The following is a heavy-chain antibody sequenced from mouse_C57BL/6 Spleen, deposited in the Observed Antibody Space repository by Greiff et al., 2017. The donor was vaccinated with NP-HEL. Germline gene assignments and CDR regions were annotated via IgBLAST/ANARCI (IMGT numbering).Heavy chain of an antibody. J-gene: IGHJ4*01. CDR3: ARETGTDAMDY. Sequence: EVKLMESEGGLVQPGSSMKLSCKASGFTFSDYYMAWVRQVPEKGLEWVANINYDGSSTYYLDSLKSRFIISRDNAKNILYLQMSSLKSEDTATYYCARETGTDAMDYWGQGTSVTVSS. CDR1: GFTFSDYY. V-gene: IGHV5-16*01. CDR2: INYDGSST. D-gene: IGHD4-1*01.